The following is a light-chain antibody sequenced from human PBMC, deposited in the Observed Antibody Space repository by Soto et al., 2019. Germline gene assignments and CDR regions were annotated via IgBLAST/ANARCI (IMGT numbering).Light chain of an antibody. J-gene: IGLJ1*01. CDR2: DVR. V-gene: IGLV2-11*01. Sequence: QSALTQPRSVSGSPGQSVTISCTGSSSDIGAYDYVSWYQQFPGKAPKVIIYDVRKRPSGVPDRFSGSKSGNAVSLTISGLQAEDEADYYCCAYGDSYRVVFGPGTKLTVL. CDR3: CAYGDSYRVV. CDR1: SSDIGAYDY.